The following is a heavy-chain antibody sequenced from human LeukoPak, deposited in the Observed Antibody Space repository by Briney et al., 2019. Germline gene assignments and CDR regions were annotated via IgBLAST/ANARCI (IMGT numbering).Heavy chain of an antibody. Sequence: ASVKVSCKASGYTFTSYGISWVRQAPGQGLEWMGWISAYNGNTNYAQKLQGRVTMTTDTSTSTAYMELRSLRSDDTAVYYCASVLFRGYNYGYFDYWGQGTLVTVSS. V-gene: IGHV1-18*01. CDR1: GYTFTSYG. D-gene: IGHD5-18*01. CDR3: ASVLFRGYNYGYFDY. CDR2: ISAYNGNT. J-gene: IGHJ4*02.